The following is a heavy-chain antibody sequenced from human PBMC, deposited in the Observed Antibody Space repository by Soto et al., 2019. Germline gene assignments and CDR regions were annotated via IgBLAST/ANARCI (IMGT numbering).Heavy chain of an antibody. V-gene: IGHV3-30*18. CDR3: AKDLTSGWYGSDH. D-gene: IGHD6-19*01. J-gene: IGHJ4*02. CDR2: ISYDGSKK. Sequence: VAVISYDGSKKYYADSVEGRFTISRDISKNTLYLQMNSLRAEDTAVYYCAKDLTSGWYGSDHWGQGTLVTVSS.